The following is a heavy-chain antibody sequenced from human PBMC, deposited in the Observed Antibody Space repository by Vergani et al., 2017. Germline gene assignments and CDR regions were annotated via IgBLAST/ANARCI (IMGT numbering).Heavy chain of an antibody. CDR1: GFTFIMHA. Sequence: EVQMVESGGGLVKPGGSLRLSCAASGFTFIMHAMSWVRQAPGKGLEWVSTLSASDRRTHYADSVKGRFTISRDNSKNTLFLHMNSLQTEDTALYYCVRVKGSNWNDHLYDIWGQGTLVTVSS. D-gene: IGHD1-1*01. J-gene: IGHJ3*02. CDR3: VRVKGSNWNDHLYDI. V-gene: IGHV3-23*04. CDR2: LSASDRRT.